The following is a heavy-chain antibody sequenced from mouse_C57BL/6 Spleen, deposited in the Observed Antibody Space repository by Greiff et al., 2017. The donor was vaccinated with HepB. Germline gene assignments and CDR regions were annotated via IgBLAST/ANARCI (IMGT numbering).Heavy chain of an antibody. D-gene: IGHD1-1*01. CDR2: ISSGGSYT. CDR1: GFTFSSYG. J-gene: IGHJ3*01. V-gene: IGHV5-6*01. CDR3: ARHPHYYGSSPWFAY. Sequence: EVQVVESGGDLVKPGGSLKLSCAASGFTFSSYGMSWVRQTPDKRLEWVATISSGGSYTYYPDSVKGRFTISRDNAKNTLYLQMSSLKSEDTAMYYCARHPHYYGSSPWFAYWGQGTLVTVSA.